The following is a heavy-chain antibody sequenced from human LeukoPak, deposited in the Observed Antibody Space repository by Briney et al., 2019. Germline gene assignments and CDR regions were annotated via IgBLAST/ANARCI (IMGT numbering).Heavy chain of an antibody. V-gene: IGHV3-23*01. Sequence: PGGSLRLSCAASGFTFSSYAMSWVRQAPGKGLEWVSAISGSGGSTYYADSVKGRFTISRDNSKNTLYLQMNSLRAEDTAVYYCARDRGIAMVTSYYFDYWGQGTLVTVSS. J-gene: IGHJ4*02. CDR3: ARDRGIAMVTSYYFDY. CDR1: GFTFSSYA. D-gene: IGHD5-18*01. CDR2: ISGSGGST.